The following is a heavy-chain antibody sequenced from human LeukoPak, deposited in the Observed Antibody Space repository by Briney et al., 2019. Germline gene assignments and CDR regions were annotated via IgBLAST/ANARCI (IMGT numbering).Heavy chain of an antibody. Sequence: AGGSLRLSCRASGFTFRSHSMNWVRQAPGKGLEWVSYISSSGSTIYYADSVKGRFTISRDNAENSLYQQMNSLRAEDTAVYYCARDLSLYCSGGSCYTLNYRGQGTLVTVSS. CDR1: GFTFRSHS. CDR2: ISSSGSTI. J-gene: IGHJ4*02. CDR3: ARDLSLYCSGGSCYTLNY. D-gene: IGHD2-15*01. V-gene: IGHV3-48*04.